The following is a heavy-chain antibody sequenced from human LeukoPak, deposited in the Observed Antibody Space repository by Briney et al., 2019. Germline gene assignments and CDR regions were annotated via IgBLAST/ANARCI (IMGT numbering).Heavy chain of an antibody. J-gene: IGHJ6*02. Sequence: GGSLRLSCAASGFTFSDYALGWVRQAPGRGLEWVATLSGSGAGTYYSDSVQGRFTISRDNSKRTLFLQMNSLRAEDTAVYYCARGEFAWIQGSYGMNVWGQGTTVTVSS. CDR3: ARGEFAWIQGSYGMNV. V-gene: IGHV3-23*01. D-gene: IGHD5-18*01. CDR2: LSGSGAGT. CDR1: GFTFSDYA.